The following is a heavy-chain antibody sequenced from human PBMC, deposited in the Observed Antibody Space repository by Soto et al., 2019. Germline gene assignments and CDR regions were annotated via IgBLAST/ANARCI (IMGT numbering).Heavy chain of an antibody. V-gene: IGHV1-46*01. CDR3: ARDPRAGSYYDGGFS. D-gene: IGHD1-26*01. J-gene: IGHJ4*02. CDR1: GYTFTSYY. CDR2: LNPSGGST. Sequence: QVQLVQSGAEVKKPGASVKVSCKASGYTFTSYYMHWVRQAPGQGLEWMGILNPSGGSTSYAQKFQGTVSMTRDTSTSTVHMELSSLRSEDTTVYYCARDPRAGSYYDGGFSWGQGSLVTVSS.